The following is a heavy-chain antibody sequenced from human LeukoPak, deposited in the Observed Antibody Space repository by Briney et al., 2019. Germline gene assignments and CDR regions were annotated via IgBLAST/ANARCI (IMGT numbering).Heavy chain of an antibody. CDR1: GGSFSGYY. J-gene: IGHJ4*02. Sequence: PSETLSLTCAVYGGSFSGYYWSWIRQPPGKGLEWIGEINHSGSTNYNPSLKSRVTISVDTSKNQFSLKLSSVTAADTAVYYCARTYYDILTGYSFDYWGQGTLVTVSS. V-gene: IGHV4-34*01. CDR2: INHSGST. D-gene: IGHD3-9*01. CDR3: ARTYYDILTGYSFDY.